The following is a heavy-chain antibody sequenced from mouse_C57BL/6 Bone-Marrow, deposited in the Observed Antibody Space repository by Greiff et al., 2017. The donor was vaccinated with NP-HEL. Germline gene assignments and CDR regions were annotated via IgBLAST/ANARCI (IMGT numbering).Heavy chain of an antibody. D-gene: IGHD1-1*01. J-gene: IGHJ2*01. V-gene: IGHV1-81*01. CDR3: ARSAHYYGSRDYFDY. CDR2: IYPRSGNT. CDR1: GYTFTSYG. Sequence: QVQLQQSGAELARPGASVKLSCKASGYTFTSYGISWVKQRTGQGLEWIGEIYPRSGNTYYNEKFKGKATLTADKSSSTAYMELRSLTSEDSAVYFCARSAHYYGSRDYFDYWGQGTTLTVSS.